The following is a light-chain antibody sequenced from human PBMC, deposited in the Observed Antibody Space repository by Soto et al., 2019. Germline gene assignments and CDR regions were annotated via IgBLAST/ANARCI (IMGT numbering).Light chain of an antibody. CDR2: GAS. V-gene: IGKV3-15*01. J-gene: IGKJ1*01. Sequence: EFVMTQSPYTLSVSPGERATLSCRASQSVSSNLAWYQQKLGQAPRLLIYGASTRATDIPPRFSGSGSGTEFTLTISSLQSEDFAIYYCQQYNNWPRTFGQGTKVDIK. CDR3: QQYNNWPRT. CDR1: QSVSSN.